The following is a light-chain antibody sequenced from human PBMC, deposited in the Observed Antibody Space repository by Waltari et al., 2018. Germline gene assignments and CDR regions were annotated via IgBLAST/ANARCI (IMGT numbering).Light chain of an antibody. CDR2: EVT. CDR1: TNDLASYNY. J-gene: IGLJ3*02. V-gene: IGLV2-11*01. Sequence: SALTQPRSVSGSPGQSVTSSCTGTTNDLASYNYVPWYQQHPGKAPKLIILEVTKRPSGVPDRLSGSKSGNTASLTISGLRAEDEAEYYCCSYAGSYTWVFGGGTKLTVV. CDR3: CSYAGSYTWV.